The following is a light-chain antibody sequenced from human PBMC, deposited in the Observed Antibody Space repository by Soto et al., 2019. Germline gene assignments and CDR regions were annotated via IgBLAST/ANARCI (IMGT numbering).Light chain of an antibody. J-gene: IGLJ1*01. CDR2: SDS. CDR3: QVWDSNTGV. Sequence: SYELTQPLSVSVALGQTARITCGGNNIGSKNVHWYQQKPRQAPELVIYSDSNRPSGIPERFSGSNSGNTATLTISRAQAGDEADYYCQVWDSNTGVFGTGTKLTVL. V-gene: IGLV3-9*01. CDR1: NIGSKN.